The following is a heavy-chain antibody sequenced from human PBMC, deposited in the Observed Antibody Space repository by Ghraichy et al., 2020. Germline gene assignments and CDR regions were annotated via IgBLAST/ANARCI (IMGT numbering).Heavy chain of an antibody. J-gene: IGHJ6*02. CDR3: ARDSAPFVVVVPAASAGYYYGMDV. CDR2: INPSGGST. Sequence: ASVKVSCKASGYTFTSHYIHWVRQAPGQGLEWMGIINPSGGSTSYAQKFQGRVMMTRDTSTSTVYMELSSLRSEDMAVYYCARDSAPFVVVVPAASAGYYYGMDVWGQGTTVTVSS. D-gene: IGHD2-2*01. V-gene: IGHV1-46*01. CDR1: GYTFTSHY.